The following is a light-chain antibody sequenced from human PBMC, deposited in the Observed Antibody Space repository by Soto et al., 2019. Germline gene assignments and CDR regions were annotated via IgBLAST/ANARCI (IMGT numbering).Light chain of an antibody. Sequence: QSALTQPASVSGSPGQSITISCTGTSSDVGFYDYVSWYQQYPGKVPKLLIYDVSNRPSGVSNRFSGSKSGNTASLTISGLQAEDESDYYCSSYTSSSTLVFGTGTKLTVL. V-gene: IGLV2-14*03. CDR1: SSDVGFYDY. CDR2: DVS. CDR3: SSYTSSSTLV. J-gene: IGLJ1*01.